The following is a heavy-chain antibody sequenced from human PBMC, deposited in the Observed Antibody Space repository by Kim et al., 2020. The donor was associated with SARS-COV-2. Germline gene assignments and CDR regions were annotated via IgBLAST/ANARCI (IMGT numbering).Heavy chain of an antibody. J-gene: IGHJ5*02. V-gene: IGHV1-2*02. CDR1: GYTFTGYY. CDR3: ARAAVRITMVRGARNGNWFDP. D-gene: IGHD3-10*01. Sequence: ASVKVSCKASGYTFTGYYMHWVRQAPGQGLEWMGWINPNSGGTNYAQKFQGRVTMTRDTSISTAYMELSRLRSDDTAVYYCARAAVRITMVRGARNGNWFDPWGQGTLVTVSS. CDR2: INPNSGGT.